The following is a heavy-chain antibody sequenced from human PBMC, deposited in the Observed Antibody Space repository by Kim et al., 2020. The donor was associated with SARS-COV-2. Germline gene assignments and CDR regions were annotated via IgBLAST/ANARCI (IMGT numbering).Heavy chain of an antibody. D-gene: IGHD6-13*01. CDR2: IFYTGST. CDR3: ARDNRLSSSIDY. CDR1: GVSINSGGYS. J-gene: IGHJ4*02. V-gene: IGHV4-31*03. Sequence: SETLSLTYTVSGVSINSGGYSWNWIRQHPGKGLEWIGYIFYTGSTYYNPSLKSRITISLDTSKNQFSLRLSSVTAADTAVYYCARDNRLSSSIDYWGQGT.